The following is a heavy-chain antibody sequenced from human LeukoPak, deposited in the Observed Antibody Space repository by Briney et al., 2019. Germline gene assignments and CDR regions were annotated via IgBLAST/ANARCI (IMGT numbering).Heavy chain of an antibody. D-gene: IGHD3-10*01. CDR1: AGSISSYY. J-gene: IGHJ4*02. V-gene: IGHV4-59*01. CDR2: IYYSGST. CDR3: ARDLYGSGSYFDY. Sequence: PSETLSLTCTVSAGSISSYYWSWIRQPPGKGLEWIGYIYYSGSTNYNPSLKSRVTISVDTSKNQFSLKLSSVTAADTAVYYCARDLYGSGSYFDYWGQGTLVTVSS.